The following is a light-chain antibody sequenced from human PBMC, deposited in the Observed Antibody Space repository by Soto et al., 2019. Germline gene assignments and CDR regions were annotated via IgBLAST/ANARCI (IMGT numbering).Light chain of an antibody. CDR1: SSDVGGYNY. V-gene: IGLV2-8*01. Sequence: QSALTQPPSASGSPGQSITISCTGTSSDVGGYNYVSWYQQHPGKAPKLMIYEVTKRPSDIPDRFSGSKSGNTASLTVSGLQDEEDDDYYCSSYAGTNNYVFGTGTKLTVL. CDR2: EVT. CDR3: SSYAGTNNYV. J-gene: IGLJ1*01.